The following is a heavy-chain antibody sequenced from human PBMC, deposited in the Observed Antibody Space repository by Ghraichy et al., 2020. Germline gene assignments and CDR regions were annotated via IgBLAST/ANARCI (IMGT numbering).Heavy chain of an antibody. D-gene: IGHD3-22*01. CDR3: ASFNPSPTSGYYGNFDY. CDR2: VSGSGDIT. V-gene: IGHV3-23*01. CDR1: GFTFSSYA. J-gene: IGHJ4*02. Sequence: GGSLRLSCAASGFTFSSYAMSWVRQAPGKGLEWVSGVSGSGDITYYAGSGKGRFTISRDNSKKTLYLQINSLRAEDTAVYYCASFNPSPTSGYYGNFDYWGQGTLVTVSS.